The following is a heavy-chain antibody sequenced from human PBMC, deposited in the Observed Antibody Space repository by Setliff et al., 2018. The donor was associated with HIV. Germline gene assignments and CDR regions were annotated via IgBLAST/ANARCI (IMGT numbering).Heavy chain of an antibody. Sequence: SETLSLTCAVYGGSFSGYYWSWIRQPPGKGLEWIGEINHSGSTNYNPSLKSRVTISVDTSKNPFSLKLSSVTSADTAVYYCAIRGSSGWYVGGYFDYWGQVTLVTVSS. CDR1: GGSFSGYY. D-gene: IGHD6-19*01. V-gene: IGHV4-34*01. CDR3: AIRGSSGWYVGGYFDY. CDR2: INHSGST. J-gene: IGHJ4*02.